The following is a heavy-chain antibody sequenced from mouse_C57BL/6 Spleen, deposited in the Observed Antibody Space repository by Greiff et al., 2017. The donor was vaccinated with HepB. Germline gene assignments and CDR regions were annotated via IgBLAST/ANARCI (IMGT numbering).Heavy chain of an antibody. V-gene: IGHV1-50*01. Sequence: QVQLQQPGAELVKPGASVKLSCKASGYTFTSYWMQWVKQRPGQGLEWIGEIDPSDSYTNYNQKFKGKATLTVDTSSSTAYMQLSSLTSEDSAVYYGARSPSYYYGSSYYAMDYWGQGTSVTVSS. CDR1: GYTFTSYW. D-gene: IGHD1-1*01. J-gene: IGHJ4*01. CDR3: ARSPSYYYGSSYYAMDY. CDR2: IDPSDSYT.